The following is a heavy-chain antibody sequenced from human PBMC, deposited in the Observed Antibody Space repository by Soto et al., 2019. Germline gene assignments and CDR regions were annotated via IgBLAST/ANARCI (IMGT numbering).Heavy chain of an antibody. CDR3: AKEGSGQGDVDY. Sequence: GGSLRLSCAASGFTFDDYAMHWVRQAPGKGLEWFSLISGDGGSTYYADSVKGRFTISRDNSKNSLYLQMNSLRTEDTALYYCAKEGSGQGDVDYWGQGTLVTVSS. D-gene: IGHD3-16*01. V-gene: IGHV3-43*02. J-gene: IGHJ4*02. CDR2: ISGDGGST. CDR1: GFTFDDYA.